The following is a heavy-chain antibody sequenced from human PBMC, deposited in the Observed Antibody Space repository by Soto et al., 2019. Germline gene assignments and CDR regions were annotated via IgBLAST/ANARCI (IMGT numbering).Heavy chain of an antibody. D-gene: IGHD2-21*02. V-gene: IGHV3-30-3*01. CDR1: GFTFSSYA. CDR3: ASPDREVRWAVVTAIDY. Sequence: GGSLRLSCAASGFTFSSYAMHWVRQAPGKGLEWVAVISYDGSNKYYADSVKGRFTISRDNSKNTLYLQMNSLRAEDTAVDYCASPDREVRWAVVTAIDYWGQGTLVTVSS. CDR2: ISYDGSNK. J-gene: IGHJ4*02.